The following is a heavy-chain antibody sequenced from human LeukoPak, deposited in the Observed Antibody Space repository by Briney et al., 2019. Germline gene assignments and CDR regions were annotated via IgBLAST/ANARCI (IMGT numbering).Heavy chain of an antibody. D-gene: IGHD3-9*01. CDR3: ARVYDILTYYFDY. J-gene: IGHJ4*02. V-gene: IGHV1-3*01. CDR2: INAGNGNT. Sequence: ASVKVSCKASGYTFTTYAIHWVRQAPGQRLEWMGWINAGNGNTKYSQKFQGRITITRDTSASTAYMELSSLRSEDTAVYYCARVYDILTYYFDYWGQGTLVTVSS. CDR1: GYTFTTYA.